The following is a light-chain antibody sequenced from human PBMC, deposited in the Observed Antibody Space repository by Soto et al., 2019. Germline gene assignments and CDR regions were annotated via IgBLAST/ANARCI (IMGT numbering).Light chain of an antibody. CDR1: QSVSSY. CDR2: DAS. V-gene: IGKV3-11*01. J-gene: IGKJ5*01. Sequence: EIVLTQSPATLSLSPAERATLSCSASQSVSSYLAWYQQKPGQAPRLLIYDASNRATGTPARFSGSGSGTDFTLTISSLEPEDFAVYYCQQRSNWPRFGQGTRLEIK. CDR3: QQRSNWPR.